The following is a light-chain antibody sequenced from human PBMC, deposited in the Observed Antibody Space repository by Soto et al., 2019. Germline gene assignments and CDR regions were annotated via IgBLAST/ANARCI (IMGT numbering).Light chain of an antibody. J-gene: IGKJ1*01. CDR2: DAN. CDR3: QKYNSAPRT. V-gene: IGKV1-27*01. Sequence: DIQMTQSPSSLSASVGDRVTITCRASQGISHYLAWYQQRPGQVPKLLIHDANILQSGVPSRFSGSGSGTDFTLTISSLQPEDVATYYCQKYNSAPRTFGQGTKV. CDR1: QGISHY.